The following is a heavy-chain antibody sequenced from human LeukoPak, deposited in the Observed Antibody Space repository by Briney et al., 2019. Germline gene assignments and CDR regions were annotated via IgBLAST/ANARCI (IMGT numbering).Heavy chain of an antibody. J-gene: IGHJ4*02. V-gene: IGHV4-30-2*01. Sequence: SQTLSLTCAVSGGSISSGGYSWSWIRQPPGKGLEWIGYIYHSGSTYYNPSLKSRVTISVDRSKNQFSLKLSSVTAADTAVYYCGGEAGDFHGTDYWGQGTLVTVSS. D-gene: IGHD2/OR15-2a*01. CDR3: GGEAGDFHGTDY. CDR2: IYHSGST. CDR1: GGSISSGGYS.